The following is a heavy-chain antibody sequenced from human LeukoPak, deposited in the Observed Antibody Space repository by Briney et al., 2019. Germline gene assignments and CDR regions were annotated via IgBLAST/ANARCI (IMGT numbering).Heavy chain of an antibody. Sequence: ASVKVSCKASGYTFTGYYMHWVRQAPGQGLKWMGRINPNSGGTNYAQKFQGRVTMTRDSSISTAYMELSRLRSDDTAVYYCARVRKGDWNYDYWGQGTLVTVSS. J-gene: IGHJ4*02. D-gene: IGHD1-7*01. V-gene: IGHV1-2*06. CDR3: ARVRKGDWNYDY. CDR2: INPNSGGT. CDR1: GYTFTGYY.